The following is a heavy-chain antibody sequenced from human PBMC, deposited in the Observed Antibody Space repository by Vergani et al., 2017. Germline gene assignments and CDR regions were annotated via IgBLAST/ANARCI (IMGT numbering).Heavy chain of an antibody. V-gene: IGHV3-30*02. Sequence: QVQLLESGGGVVQRGGSLRLSCATSGFTLRNYDMQWIRQGPGKGLEFVAFIQFDGSNQYYADSVKGRFTLSRDFSKNTLYLQMNSLRTDDTATYYCAKHFRVWGRDYWGQGTQVIVSS. CDR3: AKHFRVWGRDY. J-gene: IGHJ4*02. CDR1: GFTLRNYD. CDR2: IQFDGSNQ. D-gene: IGHD3-16*01.